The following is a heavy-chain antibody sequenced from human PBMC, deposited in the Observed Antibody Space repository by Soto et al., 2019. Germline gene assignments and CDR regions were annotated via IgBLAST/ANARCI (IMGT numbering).Heavy chain of an antibody. Sequence: QVQLVQSGAEVKKPGASVKVSCKASGYTFISYGISWVRQAPGQGLEWMGWIYPYHGDTNYARNLQGIVTVTTDASPSTAYMALRCLITADTSIYYCTSGPTGDYWCQGTLVTVSS. CDR3: TSGPTGDY. J-gene: IGHJ4*02. CDR2: IYPYHGDT. V-gene: IGHV1-18*01. CDR1: GYTFISYG.